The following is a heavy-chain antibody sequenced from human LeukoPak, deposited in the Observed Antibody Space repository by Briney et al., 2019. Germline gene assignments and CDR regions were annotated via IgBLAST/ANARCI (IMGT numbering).Heavy chain of an antibody. CDR3: ACLSPRPRDY. Sequence: GGSLRLSCAASGFTFSSYSMNWVRQAQGKGLEWVSSISSSSSYIYYADSVKGRFTISRDNAKNSLYLQMNSLRAEDTAVYYCACLSPRPRDYWGQGTLVTVSS. D-gene: IGHD5/OR15-5a*01. V-gene: IGHV3-21*01. CDR2: ISSSSSYI. J-gene: IGHJ4*02. CDR1: GFTFSSYS.